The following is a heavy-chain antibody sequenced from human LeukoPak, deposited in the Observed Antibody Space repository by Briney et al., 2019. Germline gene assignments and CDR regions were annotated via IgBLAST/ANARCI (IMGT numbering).Heavy chain of an antibody. CDR3: ARDSWSGYSTKNWFDP. CDR2: IYYSGST. J-gene: IGHJ5*02. V-gene: IGHV4-39*07. CDR1: GGSISSSSYY. Sequence: PSETLSLTCTVSGGSISSSSYYWGWIRQPPGKGLEWIGSIYYSGSTYYNPSLKSRVTISVDTSKNQFSLKLSSVTAADTAVYYCARDSWSGYSTKNWFDPWGQGTLVTVSS. D-gene: IGHD3-3*01.